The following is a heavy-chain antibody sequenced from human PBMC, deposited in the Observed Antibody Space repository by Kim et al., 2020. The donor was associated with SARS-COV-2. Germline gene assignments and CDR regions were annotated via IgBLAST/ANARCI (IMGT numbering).Heavy chain of an antibody. CDR2: ISYDGSNK. Sequence: GGSLRLSCAASGFTFSSYGMHWVRQAPGKGLEWVAVISYDGSNKYYADSVKGRFTISRDNSKNTLYLQMNSLRAEDTAVYYCAKDYDLLLYYFDYWGQGTLVTVSS. CDR3: AKDYDLLLYYFDY. CDR1: GFTFSSYG. D-gene: IGHD2-15*01. V-gene: IGHV3-30*18. J-gene: IGHJ4*02.